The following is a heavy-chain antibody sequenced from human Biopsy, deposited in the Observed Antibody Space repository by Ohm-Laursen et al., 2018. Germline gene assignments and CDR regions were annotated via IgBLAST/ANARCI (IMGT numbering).Heavy chain of an antibody. CDR2: ISWDSGRI. CDR1: GFTVNDHA. V-gene: IGHV3-9*01. CDR3: TKDLIPAGTDV. J-gene: IGHJ6*02. Sequence: SLRLSCSAPGFTVNDHAMHWVRQPPGKGLEWVSGISWDSGRIGYADSVKGRFTVSRDNAKKSLYLEMNSLRPEDTALYYCTKDLIPAGTDVWGQGTTVTVSS.